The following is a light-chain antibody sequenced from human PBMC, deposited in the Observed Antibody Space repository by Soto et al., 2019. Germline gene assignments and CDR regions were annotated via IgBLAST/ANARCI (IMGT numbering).Light chain of an antibody. V-gene: IGLV2-14*01. Sequence: QSALTQPASVSGSPGQSITISCTGTSSDVGSYNYVSWYQQHPGKAPKLMIYEVSNRPSGVSNRFSGSKSGNTASLTISGLQAEDEADYSCNSYTSNNTYVFGTGTKVTVL. J-gene: IGLJ1*01. CDR3: NSYTSNNTYV. CDR1: SSDVGSYNY. CDR2: EVS.